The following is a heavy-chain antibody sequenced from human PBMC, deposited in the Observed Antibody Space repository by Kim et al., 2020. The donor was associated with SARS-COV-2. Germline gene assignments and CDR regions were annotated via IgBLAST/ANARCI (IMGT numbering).Heavy chain of an antibody. V-gene: IGHV3-15*01. D-gene: IGHD3-10*01. CDR1: GFTFNYGW. Sequence: GGSLRLSCAASGFTFNYGWMSWVRQAPGKGLEWVGRSRSKADGGTSDYAAPVKDRFIISRNDSANTVYLQMNSLTTEDTGVYYCTTLLLRYYGSGGPPDYYFGMDVWGQGTTVIVSS. CDR3: TTLLLRYYGSGGPPDYYFGMDV. J-gene: IGHJ6*02. CDR2: SRSKADGGTS.